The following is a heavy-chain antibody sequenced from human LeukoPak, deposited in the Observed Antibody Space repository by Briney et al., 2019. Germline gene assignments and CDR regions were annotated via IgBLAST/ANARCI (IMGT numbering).Heavy chain of an antibody. CDR1: GGYISSSSYY. CDR3: ASTGGYSYGYAEYYFDY. D-gene: IGHD5-18*01. V-gene: IGHV4-39*01. J-gene: IGHJ4*02. Sequence: PSETLSLTCTVSGGYISSSSYYWGWIRQPPGKGLEWIGSIYYSGSTYYNPSLKSRVTISVDTSKNQFSLKLSSVTAADTAVYYCASTGGYSYGYAEYYFDYWGQGTLVTVSS. CDR2: IYYSGST.